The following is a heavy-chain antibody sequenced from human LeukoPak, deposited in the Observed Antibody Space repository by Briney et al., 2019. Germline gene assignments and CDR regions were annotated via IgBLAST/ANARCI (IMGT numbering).Heavy chain of an antibody. D-gene: IGHD1-1*01. CDR2: INPNTGGT. CDR1: GYTFTGYY. J-gene: IGHJ4*02. CDR3: ARGARDGTTYNDY. Sequence: GASVKVSCKASGYTFTGYYIHWVRQAPGQGLKWMGWINPNTGGTNYAQKFQGRVTMTRDTSISTAYMELTRLRSDDTAMYYCARGARDGTTYNDYWGQGTLVTVSS. V-gene: IGHV1-2*02.